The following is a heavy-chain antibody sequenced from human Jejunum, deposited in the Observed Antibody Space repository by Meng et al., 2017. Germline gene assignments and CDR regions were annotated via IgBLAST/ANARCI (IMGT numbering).Heavy chain of an antibody. CDR3: TRSYDNRKGFDY. J-gene: IGHJ4*02. CDR2: IYPGDSDT. Sequence: KVSCKGSGYTFTSYWIAWVRQMPGKGLEWMGIIYPGDSDTRYSPSFQGQVTISADKSISTAYLQWSSLKASDTAIYYCTRSYDNRKGFDYWGQGTLVTVSS. CDR1: GYTFTSYW. V-gene: IGHV5-51*01. D-gene: IGHD3-22*01.